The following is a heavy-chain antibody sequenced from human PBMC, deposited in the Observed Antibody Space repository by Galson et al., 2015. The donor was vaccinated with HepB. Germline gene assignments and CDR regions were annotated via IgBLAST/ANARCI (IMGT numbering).Heavy chain of an antibody. CDR3: AKDRDAYCIGGVCYKVGFDY. CDR2: ITGTGAYT. CDR1: GFTFGSYS. D-gene: IGHD2-8*02. J-gene: IGHJ4*02. V-gene: IGHV3-23*01. Sequence: SLRLSCAASGFTFGSYSMNWVRQAPGKGLEWVSGITGTGAYTDYADSVKGRFTISRDNAKNTLSLQMNSVRAEDTAVYYCAKDRDAYCIGGVCYKVGFDYWGQGTLVTVSS.